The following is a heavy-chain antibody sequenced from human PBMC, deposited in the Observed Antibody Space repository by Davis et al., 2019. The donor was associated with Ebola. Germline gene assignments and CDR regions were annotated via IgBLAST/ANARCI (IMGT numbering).Heavy chain of an antibody. CDR3: ARDLITMVQGVITRYYYYYGMDV. Sequence: GESLKISCAASGFTFSSYEMNWVRQAPGKGLEWVSYISSSSSTIYYADSVKGRFTISRDNAKNSLYLQMNSLRDEDTAVYYCARDLITMVQGVITRYYYYYGMDVWGQGTTVTVSS. V-gene: IGHV3-48*02. D-gene: IGHD3-10*01. CDR2: ISSSSSTI. CDR1: GFTFSSYE. J-gene: IGHJ6*02.